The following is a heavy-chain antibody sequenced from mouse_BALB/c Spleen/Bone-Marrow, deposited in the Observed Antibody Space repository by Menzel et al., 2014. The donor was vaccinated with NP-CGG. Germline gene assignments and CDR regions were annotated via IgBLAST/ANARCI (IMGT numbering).Heavy chain of an antibody. J-gene: IGHJ2*01. Sequence: QVQLQQSGAELAKPGASVKMSCKASGYTFTTYWMHWVKQRPGQGLEWIGYINPSTGYTEYIQKFKDKATLTADKSSSTAYMQLNSLTSEGSSVYYCVLITPVVSDYWGQGTTLTVSS. CDR3: VLITPVVSDY. CDR1: GYTFTTYW. D-gene: IGHD1-1*01. V-gene: IGHV1-7*01. CDR2: INPSTGYT.